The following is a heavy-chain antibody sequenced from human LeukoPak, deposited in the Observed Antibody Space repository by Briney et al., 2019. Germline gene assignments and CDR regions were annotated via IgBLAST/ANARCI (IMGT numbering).Heavy chain of an antibody. D-gene: IGHD3-22*01. J-gene: IGHJ3*01. V-gene: IGHV3-23*01. CDR1: GFAISNYA. Sequence: GGSLRLSCAASGFAISNYAMDGVRQAPGKGLEWVSSLGSDGSTHYADSVKGRFTVSRDNSKNTLYLQMNSLKTEDTAVYYCTAYYDGSGDFWGQGTMVTVSS. CDR3: TAYYDGSGDF. CDR2: LGSDGST.